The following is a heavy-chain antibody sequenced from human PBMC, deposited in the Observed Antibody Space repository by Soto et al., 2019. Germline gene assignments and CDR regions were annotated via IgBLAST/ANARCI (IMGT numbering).Heavy chain of an antibody. Sequence: GGSLRLSCAASGFTFSGSAMHWVRQASGKGLEWVGRIRSKANSYATAYAASVKGRFTISRDDSKNTAYLQMNSLKTEDTAVYYCTRHNILGYCSSTSCYSLDPWGQGTLVTVSS. CDR3: TRHNILGYCSSTSCYSLDP. D-gene: IGHD2-2*02. CDR2: IRSKANSYAT. V-gene: IGHV3-73*01. J-gene: IGHJ5*02. CDR1: GFTFSGSA.